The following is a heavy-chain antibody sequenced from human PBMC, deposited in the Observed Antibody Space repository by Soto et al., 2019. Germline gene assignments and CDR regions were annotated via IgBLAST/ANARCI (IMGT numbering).Heavy chain of an antibody. D-gene: IGHD3-10*01. V-gene: IGHV3-64D*06. Sequence: VGSLRLSCSASGFTFSTYAMHWVRQAPGKGLEYVSAISNNGGSTYYADSVKGRFTISRDNSKNTLYLQMSSLGTADTAIYYCVKGGITMVRGVLFAYWGQGTPVTVS. CDR2: ISNNGGST. CDR3: VKGGITMVRGVLFAY. J-gene: IGHJ4*02. CDR1: GFTFSTYA.